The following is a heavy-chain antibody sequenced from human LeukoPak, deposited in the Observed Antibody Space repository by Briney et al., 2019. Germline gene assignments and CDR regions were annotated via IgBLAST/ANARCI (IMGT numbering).Heavy chain of an antibody. CDR1: GFTFNDYA. V-gene: IGHV3-9*01. Sequence: GGSLRLSCAASGFTFNDYAMQWVRQAPGKGLEWVSGVSWNSGSIDYADSVKGRFIISRDNAKNSLYLQMNSLRAEDTALYYCAKASGHLLEKSGYFDYWGQGTLVTVSS. J-gene: IGHJ4*02. CDR2: VSWNSGSI. CDR3: AKASGHLLEKSGYFDY. D-gene: IGHD3-10*01.